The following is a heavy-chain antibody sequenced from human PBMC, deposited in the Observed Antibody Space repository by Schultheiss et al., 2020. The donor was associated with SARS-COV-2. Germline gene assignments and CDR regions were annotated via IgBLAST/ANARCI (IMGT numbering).Heavy chain of an antibody. V-gene: IGHV3-33*08. J-gene: IGHJ6*03. CDR1: GFTFSSYG. CDR3: ARDGRTTGSYYMDV. D-gene: IGHD4-11*01. CDR2: IWYDGSNK. Sequence: GGSLRLSCAASGFTFSSYGMHWVRQAPGKGLEWVAVIWYDGSNKYYADSVKGRFTISRDNAKKSLYLQVNSLRAEDTAVYYCARDGRTTGSYYMDVWGKGTTVTVSS.